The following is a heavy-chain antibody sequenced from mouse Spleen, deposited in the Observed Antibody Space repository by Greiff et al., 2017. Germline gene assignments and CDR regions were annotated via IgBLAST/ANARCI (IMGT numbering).Heavy chain of an antibody. J-gene: IGHJ4*01. CDR3: ARVRLRYYAMDY. D-gene: IGHD1-2*01. CDR2: ISYSGST. Sequence: EVKLVESGPGLVKPSQSLSLTCTVTGYSITSDYAWNWIRQFPGNKLEWMGYISYSGSTSYNPSLKSRISITRDTSKNQFFLQLNSVTTEDTATYYCARVRLRYYAMDYWGQGTSVTVSS. V-gene: IGHV3-2*02. CDR1: GYSITSDYA.